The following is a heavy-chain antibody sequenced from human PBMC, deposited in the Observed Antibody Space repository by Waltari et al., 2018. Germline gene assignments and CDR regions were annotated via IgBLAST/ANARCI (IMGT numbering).Heavy chain of an antibody. Sequence: QVQLVQSGAEVKKPGASVKVSCKASGYTFTSYDINWVRQATGQGLEGMGWMNPNSGNTGYAQKFQGRVTITRNTSISTAYMELSSLRSEDTAVYYCARRGSSWGGYYYYMDVWGKGTTVTVSS. J-gene: IGHJ6*03. CDR1: GYTFTSYD. CDR3: ARRGSSWGGYYYYMDV. D-gene: IGHD6-13*01. V-gene: IGHV1-8*03. CDR2: MNPNSGNT.